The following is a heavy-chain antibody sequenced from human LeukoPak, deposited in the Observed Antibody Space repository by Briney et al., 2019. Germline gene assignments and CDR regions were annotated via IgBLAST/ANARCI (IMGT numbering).Heavy chain of an antibody. CDR3: ARGRAAAGKLDY. V-gene: IGHV4-4*07. CDR2: IYTSGST. Sequence: SETLSLTCTVSGGSISSYYWSWIRQPAGKGLEWIGRIYTSGSTNYNPSLKSRVTMSVGTSKNQLSLKLSSVTAADTAVYYCARGRAAAGKLDYWGQGTLVTVSS. J-gene: IGHJ4*02. D-gene: IGHD6-13*01. CDR1: GGSISSYY.